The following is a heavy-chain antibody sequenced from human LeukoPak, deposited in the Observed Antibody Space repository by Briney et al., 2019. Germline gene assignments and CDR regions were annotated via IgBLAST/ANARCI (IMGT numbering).Heavy chain of an antibody. CDR3: AKDLPPYYYDSSGYYLTY. D-gene: IGHD3-22*01. V-gene: IGHV3-23*01. CDR1: TFTFNNYG. CDR2: ISGRGRRT. Sequence: GGSLRLSCAASTFTFNNYGMSWVRQAPGKGLERVSAISGRGRRTNYADSVRGRFTISRDNSMNTLYLQMNSLRAEDTAVYYCAKDLPPYYYDSSGYYLTYWGQGTQVTVSS. J-gene: IGHJ4*02.